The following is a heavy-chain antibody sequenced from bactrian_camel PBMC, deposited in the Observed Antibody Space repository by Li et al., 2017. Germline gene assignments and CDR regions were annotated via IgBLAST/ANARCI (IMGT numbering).Heavy chain of an antibody. CDR1: GYTYNRNC. CDR2: IYTGSGNT. CDR3: AARGPYCYTKLSVADFTY. J-gene: IGHJ6*01. V-gene: IGHV3S1*01. Sequence: HVQLVESGGGSVQAGGSLRLSCAASGYTYNRNCMAWFHQAPGKEREGVARIYTGSGNTYYADSVKGRFTISQDNAKNTVYLQMNSLKPEDTAMYYCAARGPYCYTKLSVADFTYWGQGTQVTVS. D-gene: IGHD2*01.